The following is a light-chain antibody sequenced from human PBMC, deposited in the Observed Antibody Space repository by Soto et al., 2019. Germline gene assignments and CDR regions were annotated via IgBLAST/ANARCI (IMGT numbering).Light chain of an antibody. V-gene: IGKV3-15*01. CDR1: QSVISS. CDR3: QHYNNWLGT. Sequence: EIVVTQSPALLSVSPGERVTLSCRASQSVISSIAWYQQKLGQAPRLLIYGASTRATGIPARFSGSGSGTEFFLTISSLQSEDFAMYYCQHYNNWLGTFGGGIKVEIK. J-gene: IGKJ4*01. CDR2: GAS.